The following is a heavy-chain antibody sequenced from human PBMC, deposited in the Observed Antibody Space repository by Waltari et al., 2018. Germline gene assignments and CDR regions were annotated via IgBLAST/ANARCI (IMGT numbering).Heavy chain of an antibody. J-gene: IGHJ6*03. CDR2: IRYDGSNK. CDR3: AKASRFGVVKYMDV. Sequence: QVQLVESGGGVVQPGGSLRLSCAESGFTFSRYGMHWVRQAPGKGLEWVAFIRYDGSNKYYADSVKGRFTISRDNSKNTLYLQMNSLRAEDTAVYYCAKASRFGVVKYMDVWGKGTTVTVSS. D-gene: IGHD3-3*01. V-gene: IGHV3-30*02. CDR1: GFTFSRYG.